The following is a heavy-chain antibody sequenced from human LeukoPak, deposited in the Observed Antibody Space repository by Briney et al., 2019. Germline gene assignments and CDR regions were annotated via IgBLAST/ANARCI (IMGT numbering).Heavy chain of an antibody. CDR1: GYTFTSYD. V-gene: IGHV1-8*01. CDR3: AITDDYGGNSLADY. CDR2: MNPNSGNT. J-gene: IGHJ4*02. D-gene: IGHD4-23*01. Sequence: ASVKASCKASGYTFTSYDINWVRQATGQGLEWMGWMNPNSGNTGYAQKFQGRVTMTRNTSISTAYMELSSLRSEDTAVYYCAITDDYGGNSLADYWGQGTLVTVSS.